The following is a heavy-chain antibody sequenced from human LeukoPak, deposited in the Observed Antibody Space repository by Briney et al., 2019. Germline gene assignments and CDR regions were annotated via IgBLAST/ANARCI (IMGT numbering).Heavy chain of an antibody. J-gene: IGHJ4*02. V-gene: IGHV4-34*01. CDR3: AGIRGAITMIAEHDY. Sequence: SETLSLTCAVYGGSFSGYYWSWIRQPPGKGLEWIGEINHSGSTNYNPSLKSRVTISVDTSKNQFSLKLSSVTAADTAVYYCAGIRGAITMIAEHDYWGQGTLVTVSS. CDR2: INHSGST. D-gene: IGHD3-22*01. CDR1: GGSFSGYY.